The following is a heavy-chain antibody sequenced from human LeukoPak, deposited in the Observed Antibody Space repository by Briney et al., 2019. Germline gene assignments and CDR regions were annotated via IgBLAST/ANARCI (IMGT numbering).Heavy chain of an antibody. V-gene: IGHV4-34*01. J-gene: IGHJ4*02. CDR2: INHSGST. D-gene: IGHD3-16*02. CDR3: ARGGTYYDYVWGSYRHHYFDY. Sequence: KPSETLSLTCAVYGGSFSGYYWSWIRQPPGKGLEWIGEINHSGSTNYNPSLKSRATISVDTSKNQFSLKLSSVTAADTAVYYCARGGTYYDYVWGSYRHHYFDYWGQGTLVTVSS. CDR1: GGSFSGYY.